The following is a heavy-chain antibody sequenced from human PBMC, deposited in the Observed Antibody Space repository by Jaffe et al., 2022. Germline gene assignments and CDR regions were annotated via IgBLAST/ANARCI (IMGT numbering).Heavy chain of an antibody. CDR3: ARGRWSYRYKELRYFDY. Sequence: QVQLQQWGAGLLKPSETLSLTCAVYGGSFSGYYWSWIRQPPGKGLEWIGEINHSGSTNYNPSLKSRVTISVDTSKNQFSLKLSSVTAADTAVYYCARGRWSYRYKELRYFDYWGQGTLVTVSS. J-gene: IGHJ4*02. D-gene: IGHD3-16*02. CDR2: INHSGST. CDR1: GGSFSGYY. V-gene: IGHV4-34*01.